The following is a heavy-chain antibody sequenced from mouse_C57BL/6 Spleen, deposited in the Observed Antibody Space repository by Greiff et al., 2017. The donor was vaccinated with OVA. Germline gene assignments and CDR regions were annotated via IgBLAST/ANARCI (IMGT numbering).Heavy chain of an antibody. V-gene: IGHV5-17*01. Sequence: EVQGVESGGGLVKPGGSLKLSCAASGFTFSDYGMHWVRQAPEKGLEWVAYISSGSSTIYYADTVKGRFTISRHNAKNTLFLQMTSLRAENTAMYYCAREGYYCNDYWGQGTTLTVSS. CDR3: AREGYYCNDY. CDR1: GFTFSDYG. D-gene: IGHD1-1*01. CDR2: ISSGSSTI. J-gene: IGHJ2*01.